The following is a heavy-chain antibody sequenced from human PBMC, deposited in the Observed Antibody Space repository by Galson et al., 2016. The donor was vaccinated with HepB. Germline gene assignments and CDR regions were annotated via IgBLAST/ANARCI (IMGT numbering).Heavy chain of an antibody. CDR1: GVAFTSYA. J-gene: IGHJ3*02. D-gene: IGHD1-26*01. CDR3: AKWSGSYFDWAAGAFDI. Sequence: SLRLSCAASGVAFTSYAMTWVRQVPGKGLEWVSSITGSGGDTYYVDSVKGRFSISRDNSKNTLYLQMNNVRAEDTAVYYCAKWSGSYFDWAAGAFDIWGQGTMVTVSS. CDR2: ITGSGGDT. V-gene: IGHV3-23*01.